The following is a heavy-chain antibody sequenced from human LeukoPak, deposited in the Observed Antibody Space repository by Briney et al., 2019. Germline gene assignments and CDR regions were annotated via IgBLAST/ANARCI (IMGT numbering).Heavy chain of an antibody. CDR1: GYSFNTYW. CDR3: ARLPSSIVVVPHYYYMDV. J-gene: IGHJ6*03. V-gene: IGHV5-51*01. Sequence: GESLKISCKGSGYSFNTYWIGWVRQMPGKGLEWMGLIYPADSKTKYSPSFEGLVTISADKSISTAYLQWSSLKASDTAMYYCARLPSSIVVVPHYYYMDVWGKGTTVTVSS. CDR2: IYPADSKT. D-gene: IGHD3-22*01.